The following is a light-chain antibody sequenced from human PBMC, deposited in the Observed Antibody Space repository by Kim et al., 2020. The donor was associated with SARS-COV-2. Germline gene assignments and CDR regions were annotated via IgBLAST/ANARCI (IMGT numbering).Light chain of an antibody. CDR1: SSNSGAGYD. J-gene: IGLJ1*01. CDR3: QSYDSSLSAYYV. Sequence: VTIACTGRSSNSGAGYDVHWYQQLPGTAPKLLIYGNSNRPSGVPDRFSGSKSGTSASLAITGLQAEDEADYYCQSYDSSLSAYYVFGTGTKVTVL. CDR2: GNS. V-gene: IGLV1-40*01.